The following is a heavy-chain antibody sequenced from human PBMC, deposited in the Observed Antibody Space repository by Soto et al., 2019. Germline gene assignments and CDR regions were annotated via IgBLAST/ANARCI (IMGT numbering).Heavy chain of an antibody. V-gene: IGHV1-18*01. CDR2: VSVYNDDT. J-gene: IGHJ4*02. CDR1: GYTFSSFG. D-gene: IGHD2-15*01. CDR3: ARTCRSGGSCYHEY. Sequence: QVQLVQSGAEAKKPGASVKVSCKASGYTFSSFGINWVRQAPGQGLEWVGWVSVYNDDTKYAQNFQGRVSLTTDTSTSTTYMEVGSLRSDDTAVYYCARTCRSGGSCYHEYWGEGTLVTVSS.